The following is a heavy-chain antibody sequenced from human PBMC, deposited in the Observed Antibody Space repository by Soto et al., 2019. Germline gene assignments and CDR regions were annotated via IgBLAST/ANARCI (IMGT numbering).Heavy chain of an antibody. J-gene: IGHJ5*02. Sequence: PSETLSLTCTASGDSISSDYWSWLRQPPGKGLEWIGSLSYSGSTIYNPSLRSRVTISVDSSKNPFSLNLSSVTVADTPVYFCARDRAGGSSLNWFEPWGQGTLVTGSS. CDR3: ARDRAGGSSLNWFEP. CDR2: LSYSGST. D-gene: IGHD6-13*01. V-gene: IGHV4-59*01. CDR1: GDSISSDY.